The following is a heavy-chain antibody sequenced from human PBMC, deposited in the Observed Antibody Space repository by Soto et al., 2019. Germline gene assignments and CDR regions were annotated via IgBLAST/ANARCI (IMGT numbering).Heavy chain of an antibody. CDR1: GYTFTSYG. Sequence: ASVKVSCKASGYTFTSYGISWVRQAPGQGLEWMGWISAYNGNTNYARKLQGRVTMTTDTSTSTAYMELRSLRSDDTAVYYCARGVRFLEWSQGSSYGMDVWGEGTTVTV. CDR2: ISAYNGNT. D-gene: IGHD3-3*01. V-gene: IGHV1-18*01. J-gene: IGHJ6*02. CDR3: ARGVRFLEWSQGSSYGMDV.